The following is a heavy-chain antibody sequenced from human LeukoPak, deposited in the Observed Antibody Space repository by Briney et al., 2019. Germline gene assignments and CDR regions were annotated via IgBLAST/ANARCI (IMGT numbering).Heavy chain of an antibody. J-gene: IGHJ6*03. Sequence: SVKVSCKASGGTFSSYAISWVRQAPGQGLEWMGGIIPIFGTANYAQKFQGRVTITADESTSTAYMELSSLRSEDTAVYYCARGSIVVVPAASKAPNYYYYMDVWGKGPRSPSP. CDR2: IIPIFGTA. D-gene: IGHD2-2*01. CDR3: ARGSIVVVPAASKAPNYYYYMDV. V-gene: IGHV1-69*13. CDR1: GGTFSSYA.